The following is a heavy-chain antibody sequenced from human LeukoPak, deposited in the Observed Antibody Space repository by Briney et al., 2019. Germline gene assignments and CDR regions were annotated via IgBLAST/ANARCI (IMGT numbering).Heavy chain of an antibody. V-gene: IGHV3-23*01. D-gene: IGHD3-10*01. Sequence: GGSLRLSCAASGFTFSSYAMNWVRQAPGKGLEWVSAISGSGGSTYYADSVKGRFTISRDNSKNTLYLQMNSLRAEDTAVYYCAKGSLLWFGELLTNRNWFDPWGQGTLVTVFS. CDR1: GFTFSSYA. CDR2: ISGSGGST. CDR3: AKGSLLWFGELLTNRNWFDP. J-gene: IGHJ5*02.